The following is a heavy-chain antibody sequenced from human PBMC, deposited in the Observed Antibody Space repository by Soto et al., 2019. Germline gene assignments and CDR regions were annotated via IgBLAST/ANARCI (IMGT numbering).Heavy chain of an antibody. V-gene: IGHV3-9*01. CDR1: GFTFDDYA. CDR2: ISWNSGSR. J-gene: IGHJ3*02. D-gene: IGHD4-17*01. Sequence: DVQLVESGGGLVQPGRSLRLSCAASGFTFDDYAMHWVRQVPGKGPEWVSGISWNSGSRGYAESVRGRFTISRDNAKNSLYLEMNSLRAEDTAFYYCAKSKGALEILKPTVTTFWGPFHIWGQGTMVTVSS. CDR3: AKSKGALEILKPTVTTFWGPFHI.